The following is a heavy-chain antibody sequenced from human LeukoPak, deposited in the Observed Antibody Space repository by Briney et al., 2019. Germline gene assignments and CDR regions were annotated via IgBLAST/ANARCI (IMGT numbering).Heavy chain of an antibody. CDR3: VREAGYCASVCLKSNWFDP. V-gene: IGHV3-23*01. D-gene: IGHD2-21*02. J-gene: IGHJ5*02. CDR1: GFPFSNHA. CDR2: ISNGNT. Sequence: GGSLRLSCAASGFPFSNHAMSWVRQPPGKGLEWVSAISNGNTYYADTVRGRFTISRDDSKNMVYLQMNSLRDEDTALYYCVREAGYCASVCLKSNWFDPWGQGTLVTVSS.